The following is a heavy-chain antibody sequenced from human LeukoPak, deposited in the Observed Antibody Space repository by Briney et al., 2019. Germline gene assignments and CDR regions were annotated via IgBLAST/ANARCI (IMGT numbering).Heavy chain of an antibody. CDR2: ISPSGGST. J-gene: IGHJ3*02. V-gene: IGHV1-46*01. D-gene: IGHD4-23*01. Sequence: ASVKVSCKAFGYTFTSNYMHWVRQAPGQGPEWMGVISPSGGSTTYAQKFQGRVTLTRDMSTSTDYLELSSLRSEDTAVYYCAKDPGNNYGGYCPDIWGQGTMVTVSS. CDR1: GYTFTSNY. CDR3: AKDPGNNYGGYCPDI.